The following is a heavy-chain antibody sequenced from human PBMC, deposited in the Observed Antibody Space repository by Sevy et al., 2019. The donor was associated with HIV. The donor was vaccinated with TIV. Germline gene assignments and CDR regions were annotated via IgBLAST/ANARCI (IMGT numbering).Heavy chain of an antibody. J-gene: IGHJ6*03. Sequence: GGSLRLSCAASGFTFSSYWMSWVRQAPGKGLEWVANIKQDGSEKYYVDSVKGRFTISRDNAKNSLYLQMNSLRAEDTAVYYCARSSGIAVAGTIFIAYYYYYMDVWGKGTTVTVSS. D-gene: IGHD6-19*01. CDR2: IKQDGSEK. CDR1: GFTFSSYW. CDR3: ARSSGIAVAGTIFIAYYYYYMDV. V-gene: IGHV3-7*03.